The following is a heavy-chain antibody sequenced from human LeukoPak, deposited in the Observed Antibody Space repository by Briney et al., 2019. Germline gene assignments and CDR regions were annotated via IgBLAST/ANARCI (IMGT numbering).Heavy chain of an antibody. J-gene: IGHJ4*02. D-gene: IGHD3-22*01. Sequence: ASVKVSCKASGYTFTSYGISWVRQAPGQGLEWMGGIIPIFGTANYAQKFQGRVTITADESTSTAYMELSSLRSEDTAVYYCAREDSSGYYPTDYWGQGTLVTVSS. V-gene: IGHV1-69*13. CDR1: GYTFTSYG. CDR3: AREDSSGYYPTDY. CDR2: IIPIFGTA.